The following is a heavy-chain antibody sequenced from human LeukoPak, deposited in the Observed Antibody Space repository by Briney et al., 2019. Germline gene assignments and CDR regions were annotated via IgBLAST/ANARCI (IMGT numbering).Heavy chain of an antibody. V-gene: IGHV3-23*01. J-gene: IGHJ1*01. CDR1: GFTFSSYA. Sequence: GGSLRLSCIASGFTFSSYAMGWVRQAPGKGLDWVSAISGSGVTTHYAGSVQGRFSISRDNSKNTLYLQMNCLRVEDTALYYCVKKVVVGATSPYSDFQDWGQGTLVTVSS. D-gene: IGHD1-26*01. CDR3: VKKVVVGATSPYSDFQD. CDR2: ISGSGVTT.